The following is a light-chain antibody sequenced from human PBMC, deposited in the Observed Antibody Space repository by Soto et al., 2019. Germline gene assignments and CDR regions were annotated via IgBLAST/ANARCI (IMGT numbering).Light chain of an antibody. CDR2: DAS. CDR1: QSISSW. Sequence: IQMTQSPSTLSASVGDRLTITCRASQSISSWLAWYQQKPGKAPKLLIFDASSLESGVPSRFSGSGSGTEFTLTISSLQPDDFATYYCQHYNSYSEAFGQGTKVDI. V-gene: IGKV1-5*01. J-gene: IGKJ1*01. CDR3: QHYNSYSEA.